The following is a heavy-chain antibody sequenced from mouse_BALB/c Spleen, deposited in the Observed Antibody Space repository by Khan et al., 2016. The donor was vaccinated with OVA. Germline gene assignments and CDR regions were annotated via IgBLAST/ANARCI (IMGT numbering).Heavy chain of an antibody. J-gene: IGHJ3*01. CDR2: IDPFSGGT. Sequence: IQLAQSGPELMKPGASVKISCKASGYSFTTYYIHWVIQSHGKSLEWIGFIDPFSGGTTYNQKFKGKATLTADKSSSTAYIHLSNLTSEDSAVYYCTRHGYVAWFTYWGQGTLVTVSA. CDR1: GYSFTTYY. D-gene: IGHD2-2*01. CDR3: TRHGYVAWFTY. V-gene: IGHV1S135*01.